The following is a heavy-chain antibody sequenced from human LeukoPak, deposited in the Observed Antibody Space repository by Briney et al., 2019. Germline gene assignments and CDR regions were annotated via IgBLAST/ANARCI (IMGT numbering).Heavy chain of an antibody. V-gene: IGHV3-66*03. Sequence: GGSLRLSCAVSGFSVSNYYMNWVRQAPGRGLEWVSLIRGSGETFYADSVKGRFTISRDDSKNTVYLQMNSLRVEDTAEYFCARERAATQDWVDFYPWGQGTLITVSS. D-gene: IGHD3/OR15-3a*01. CDR3: ARERAATQDWVDFYP. J-gene: IGHJ5*02. CDR2: IRGSGET. CDR1: GFSVSNYY.